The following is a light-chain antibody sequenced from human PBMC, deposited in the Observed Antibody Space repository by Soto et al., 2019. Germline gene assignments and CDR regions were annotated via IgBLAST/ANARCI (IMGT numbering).Light chain of an antibody. CDR1: QSVSSY. V-gene: IGKV3-20*01. J-gene: IGKJ5*01. CDR2: GAS. Sequence: EIVLTQSPGTLSLSPGERATLSCRASQSVSSYLAWYQQKPGQAPRLLIYGASNRATGIPDKFSGSGSGTDFTLTIDGLEPEDFAVYYCQQYGYSPITFGQGTRLEI. CDR3: QQYGYSPIT.